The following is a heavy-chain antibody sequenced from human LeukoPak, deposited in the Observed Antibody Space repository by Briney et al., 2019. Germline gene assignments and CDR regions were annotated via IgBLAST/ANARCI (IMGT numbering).Heavy chain of an antibody. CDR3: ARDYYDILTGYLTQTKAYYMDV. V-gene: IGHV1-2*02. J-gene: IGHJ6*03. CDR2: INPNSGGT. D-gene: IGHD3-9*01. Sequence: AASVKVSCKASGYTFTGYYMHWVRQAPGQGLEWMGWINPNSGGTNYAQKFQGRVTMTRDTSISTAYMELSRLRSDDTAVYYCARDYYDILTGYLTQTKAYYMDVWGKGTTVTVSS. CDR1: GYTFTGYY.